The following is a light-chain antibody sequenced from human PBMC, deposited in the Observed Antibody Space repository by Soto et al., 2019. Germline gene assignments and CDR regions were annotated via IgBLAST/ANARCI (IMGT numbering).Light chain of an antibody. CDR2: DTS. J-gene: IGKJ3*01. Sequence: EIVLTQSPATLSLSPGDRATLSCRASQTVSRHLAWDQQKPGQAPRLLIYDTSNRATGIPARFSGSGSGTDFTLTISGLETEDFAVYYCQQRGNWPPGFTFGPGTTVDMK. CDR1: QTVSRH. V-gene: IGKV3-11*01. CDR3: QQRGNWPPGFT.